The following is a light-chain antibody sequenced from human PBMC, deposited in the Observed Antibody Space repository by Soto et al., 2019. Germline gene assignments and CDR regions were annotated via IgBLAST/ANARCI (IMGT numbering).Light chain of an antibody. Sequence: QSALTQPRSVSGSPGQSVTISCTGTSSDVGGYSYVSWYQQHPGKAPKLMISDVSKRPSGVPDRFSGSKSGNTASLTISGLQAEDEADYYCCSYAGGDTFHVVFGGGTKLTVL. CDR1: SSDVGGYSY. CDR2: DVS. J-gene: IGLJ2*01. CDR3: CSYAGGDTFHVV. V-gene: IGLV2-11*01.